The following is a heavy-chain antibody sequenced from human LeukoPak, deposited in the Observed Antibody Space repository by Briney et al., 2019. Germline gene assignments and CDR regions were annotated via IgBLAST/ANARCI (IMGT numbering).Heavy chain of an antibody. J-gene: IGHJ4*02. Sequence: GGSLRLSCAASGFTFSSYGMHWVRQAPGKGLEWVAFIRYDGSNKYYADSVKGRFTISRDNSKDTLYLQMNSLRAEDTAVYYCAKTAAGLYYFDYWGQGTLVTVSS. CDR3: AKTAAGLYYFDY. CDR1: GFTFSSYG. CDR2: IRYDGSNK. V-gene: IGHV3-30*02. D-gene: IGHD6-13*01.